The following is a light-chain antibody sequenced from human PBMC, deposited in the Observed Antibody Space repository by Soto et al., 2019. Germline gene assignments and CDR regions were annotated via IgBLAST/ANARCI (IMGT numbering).Light chain of an antibody. Sequence: AIQLTQSPSSLSASVGDRVTITCRASQGIRSSLGWYQQKPGKVPKLLIYAASNLQSGVPSRFSGSGFGTDFTLTINSLQPEDFATYYCLLDYAYFWAFGQGTKVEVK. CDR3: LLDYAYFWA. J-gene: IGKJ1*01. V-gene: IGKV1-6*01. CDR2: AAS. CDR1: QGIRSS.